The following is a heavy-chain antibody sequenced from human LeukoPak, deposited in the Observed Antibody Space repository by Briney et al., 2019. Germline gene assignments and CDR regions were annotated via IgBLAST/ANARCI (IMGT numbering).Heavy chain of an antibody. CDR1: GFTFVDYA. CDR3: AKDISVGELLKPPYYYYGMDV. V-gene: IGHV3-9*01. CDR2: IRWSSGII. Sequence: PSRCLILAFAAHGFTFVDYAVASGRQAPGKGLEMVSPIRWSSGIISYASSLKGRFTSSRDNANIPLYLQMNSLRAEHTALFYCAKDISVGELLKPPYYYYGMDVWGQGTTVTVSS. J-gene: IGHJ6*02. D-gene: IGHD1-26*01.